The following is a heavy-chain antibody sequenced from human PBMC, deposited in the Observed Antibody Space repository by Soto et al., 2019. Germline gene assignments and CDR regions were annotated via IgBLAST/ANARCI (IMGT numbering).Heavy chain of an antibody. CDR3: AYGSSSAWIDY. J-gene: IGHJ4*01. CDR1: GDSMRGYHFY. V-gene: IGHV4-39*01. Sequence: SETLSLTCSVSGDSMRGYHFYWGWIRQAPGKGLEWIGSAYFSGGNTYYSPSLKSRVSISVDTSKSEFSLRLTSLTAADTAVYFCAYGSSSAWIDYWGHGTLVTVSS. CDR2: AYFSGGNT. D-gene: IGHD6-25*01.